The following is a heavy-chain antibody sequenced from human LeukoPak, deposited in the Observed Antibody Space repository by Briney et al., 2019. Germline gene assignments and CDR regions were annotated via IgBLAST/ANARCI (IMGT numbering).Heavy chain of an antibody. CDR1: GFTFDDYA. D-gene: IGHD6-6*01. V-gene: IGHV3-9*01. Sequence: GGSLRLSCAASGFTFDDYAMYWVRQTPGKGLVWVSGISWNRGDIGYADSVKGRFTLSRDNAKNSLYLQMNSLRVEDTALYYCAKGTSPSVYYYYGMDVWGQGTTVTVSS. CDR3: AKGTSPSVYYYYGMDV. J-gene: IGHJ6*02. CDR2: ISWNRGDI.